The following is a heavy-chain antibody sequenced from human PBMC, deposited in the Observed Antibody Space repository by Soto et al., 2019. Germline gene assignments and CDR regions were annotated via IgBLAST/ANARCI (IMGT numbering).Heavy chain of an antibody. CDR1: GYTFTGYY. Sequence: QVQLVQSGAEVKKPGASVKVSCKASGYTFTGYYMHWVRQAPGQGLEWMGWINPNSGGTNYAQKFQGRVTITADESTSTAYMELSSLRSEDTAVYYCARVPYCSSTSCTHNWFDPWGQGTLVTVSS. V-gene: IGHV1-2*02. CDR2: INPNSGGT. D-gene: IGHD2-2*01. J-gene: IGHJ5*02. CDR3: ARVPYCSSTSCTHNWFDP.